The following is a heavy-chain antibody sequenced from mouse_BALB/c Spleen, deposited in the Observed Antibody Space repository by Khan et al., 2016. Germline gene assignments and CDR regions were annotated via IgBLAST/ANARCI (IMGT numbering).Heavy chain of an antibody. CDR3: ARNYGSSYYDMVY. V-gene: IGHV2-6-4*01. CDR2: IWGGGST. Sequence: QVQLKESGPGLVAPSQSLSITCTVSGFSLSRYSVHWVRQPPGKGLEWLGMIWGGGSTDYNSALKSSLSISKDNSKSQVFLTMNSLQTDDTAMYYFARNYGSSYYDMVYCGQGATVTLSS. D-gene: IGHD1-1*01. CDR1: GFSLSRYS. J-gene: IGHJ4*01.